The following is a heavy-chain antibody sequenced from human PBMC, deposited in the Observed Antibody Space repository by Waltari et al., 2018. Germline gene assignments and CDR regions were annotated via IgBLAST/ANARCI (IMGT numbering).Heavy chain of an antibody. CDR3: ARTLLWFGELSLYFDL. CDR1: GVTFSSYA. Sequence: QVQLVQSGAEVEKPGSSVKVSCKASGVTFSSYAISWVRQAPGQGLEWMGRIIHIFGKANYAQKFQGRVTITADKYTSTAYMELSSLRAEDTAVYYWARTLLWFGELSLYFDLWGRGTLVTVSS. J-gene: IGHJ2*01. V-gene: IGHV1-69*04. D-gene: IGHD3-10*01. CDR2: IIHIFGKA.